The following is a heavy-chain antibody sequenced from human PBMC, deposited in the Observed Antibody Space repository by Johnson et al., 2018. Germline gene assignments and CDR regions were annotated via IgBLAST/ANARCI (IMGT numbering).Heavy chain of an antibody. CDR1: GFTFSSYG. V-gene: IGHV3-33*01. J-gene: IGHJ6*02. CDR2: IWYDGSNK. CDR3: ARARLGATSGMDV. D-gene: IGHD5-12*01. Sequence: QVQLVQSGGGVVQPGRSLRLSCAASGFTFSSYGMHWVRQAPGKGLEWVAVIWYDGSNKYYADSVKGRFTISRDNSKNTLYLQMYSLRAEDTAVYYWARARLGATSGMDVWGQGTTVTVSS.